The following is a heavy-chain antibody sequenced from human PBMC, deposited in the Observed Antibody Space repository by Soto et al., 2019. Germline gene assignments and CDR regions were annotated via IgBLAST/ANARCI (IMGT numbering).Heavy chain of an antibody. V-gene: IGHV1-2*02. Sequence: ASVKVSCKASGYTFSDYYIHWVRQAPGQGLEWMGWINPNSGGTKYAQKFKGGVTMTRDPSITTAYMELSRLRYGDTAVYSCARDPPTAKPQGVDFWG. CDR2: INPNSGGT. D-gene: IGHD1-1*01. J-gene: IGHJ4*01. CDR1: GYTFSDYY. CDR3: ARDPPTAKPQGVDF.